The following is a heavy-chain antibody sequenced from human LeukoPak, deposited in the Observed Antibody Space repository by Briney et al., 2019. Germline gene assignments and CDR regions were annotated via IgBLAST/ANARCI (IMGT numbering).Heavy chain of an antibody. J-gene: IGHJ4*02. Sequence: GSLRLSCSASGFTFSSFAMTWVRQAPGKGLEWVSGFDGNGPNTYYADSVKGRWTISRDNSRNTLYLEMNSLRPEDTAIYYCAKPRTTGLGWAQFDYWGQGSLVTVSS. CDR3: AKPRTTGLGWAQFDY. D-gene: IGHD2-8*02. CDR2: FDGNGPNT. CDR1: GFTFSSFA. V-gene: IGHV3-23*01.